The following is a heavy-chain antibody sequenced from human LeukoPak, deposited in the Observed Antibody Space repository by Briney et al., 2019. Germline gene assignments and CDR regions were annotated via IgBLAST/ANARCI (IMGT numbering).Heavy chain of an antibody. CDR3: ARVSYYYDSSGPFDY. V-gene: IGHV4-34*01. Sequence: SETLSLTCAVYGGSFSGYYWSWIRQPPGKGLEWIEEINHSGSTNYNPSLKSRVTISVDTSKNQFSLKLSSVTAADTAVYYCARVSYYYDSSGPFDYWGQGTLVTVSS. CDR2: INHSGST. J-gene: IGHJ4*02. D-gene: IGHD3-22*01. CDR1: GGSFSGYY.